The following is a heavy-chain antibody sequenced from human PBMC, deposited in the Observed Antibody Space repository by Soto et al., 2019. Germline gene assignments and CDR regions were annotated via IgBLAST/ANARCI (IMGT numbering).Heavy chain of an antibody. D-gene: IGHD2-8*01. CDR2: MNPNSGNT. V-gene: IGHV1-8*01. Sequence: GASVKVSCKASGYTFTSYDINWVRQATGQGLEWMGWMNPNSGNTGYAQKFQGRVTMTRNTSISTAYTELSSLRSEDTAVYYCARVPGEWYAFDIWGQGTMVTVSS. J-gene: IGHJ3*02. CDR3: ARVPGEWYAFDI. CDR1: GYTFTSYD.